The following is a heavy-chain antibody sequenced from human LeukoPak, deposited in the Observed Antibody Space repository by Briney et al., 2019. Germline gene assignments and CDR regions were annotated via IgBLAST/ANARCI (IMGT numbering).Heavy chain of an antibody. J-gene: IGHJ5*02. D-gene: IGHD7-27*01. CDR1: GGSISSYY. V-gene: IGHV4-59*01. CDR3: ARTGDHNWFDP. Sequence: PSETLSLTCTVSGGSISSYYWSWIRQPPGKGLEWIGYIYYSGSTNYNPSLKSRVTISVHTSKNQFSLKLSSLTAADTAVYYCARTGDHNWFDPWGQGTLVTVSS. CDR2: IYYSGST.